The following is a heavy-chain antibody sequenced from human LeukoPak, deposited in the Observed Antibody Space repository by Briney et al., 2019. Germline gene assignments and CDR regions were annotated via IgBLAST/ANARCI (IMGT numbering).Heavy chain of an antibody. V-gene: IGHV1-24*01. CDR1: GNSLSELS. Sequence: VASVTVSFKVSGNSLSELSIQWVRQAPGKGLECLGGFDPEEAKMVYAQNFQGRVTMTEDTSTQTAYRELSGLTSDDTAVYYCTTRSGDFWSGFVNWGQGTLVTVSS. D-gene: IGHD3-3*01. CDR3: TTRSGDFWSGFVN. CDR2: FDPEEAKM. J-gene: IGHJ4*02.